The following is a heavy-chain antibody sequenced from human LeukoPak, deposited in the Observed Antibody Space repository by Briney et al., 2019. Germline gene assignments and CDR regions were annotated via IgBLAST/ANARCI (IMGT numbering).Heavy chain of an antibody. Sequence: GGSLRLSCAASGFTFSTYWMHWVRQAPGKGLEWVANIKQDGSEKYYVDSVKGRFTISRDNAKNSLYLQMNSLRAEDTAVYYCATDRGIPFDYWGQGTLVTVSS. CDR1: GFTFSTYW. CDR2: IKQDGSEK. V-gene: IGHV3-7*03. D-gene: IGHD3-10*01. CDR3: ATDRGIPFDY. J-gene: IGHJ4*02.